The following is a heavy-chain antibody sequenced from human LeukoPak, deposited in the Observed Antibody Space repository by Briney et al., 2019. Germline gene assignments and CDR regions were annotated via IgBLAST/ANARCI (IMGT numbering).Heavy chain of an antibody. D-gene: IGHD3-10*01. J-gene: IGHJ4*02. Sequence: GSLRLSCAASGFTFSDYYMSWVRQAPGKGLEWVANIKQDGSEKYYVDSVKGRFTISRDNAKNSLYLQMNSLRAEDTAVYYCARAPALWFGEPDYWGQGTLVTVSS. CDR1: GFTFSDYY. CDR2: IKQDGSEK. V-gene: IGHV3-7*04. CDR3: ARAPALWFGEPDY.